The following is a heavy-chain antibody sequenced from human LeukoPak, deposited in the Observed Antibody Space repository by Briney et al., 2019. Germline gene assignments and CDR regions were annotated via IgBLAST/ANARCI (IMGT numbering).Heavy chain of an antibody. D-gene: IGHD6-13*01. Sequence: GGSLRLSCAASGFTFNRNAISWVRQAPGKGLEWVSTIGGSGDKTFYADSVKGRFTISRDNSKNSLYLQMNSLRTEDTALYYCAKDLAAAGTNYYYGMDVWGQGTTVTVSS. CDR2: IGGSGDKT. CDR1: GFTFNRNA. J-gene: IGHJ6*02. V-gene: IGHV3-43*02. CDR3: AKDLAAAGTNYYYGMDV.